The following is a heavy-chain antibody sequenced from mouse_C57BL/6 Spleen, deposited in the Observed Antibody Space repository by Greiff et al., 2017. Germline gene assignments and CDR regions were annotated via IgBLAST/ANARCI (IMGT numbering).Heavy chain of an antibody. CDR2: IRSKSSNYAT. J-gene: IGHJ1*03. CDR1: GFTFNTYA. CDR3: VRDDYGSSYWYFDV. V-gene: IGHV10-3*01. Sequence: EVMLVESGGGLVQPKGSLKLSCAASGFTFNTYAMHWVRQAPGKGLEWVARIRSKSSNYATYYADSVKDRFTISRDDSQSMLYLQMNNLKTEDTAMDYCVRDDYGSSYWYFDVWGTGTTVTVSA. D-gene: IGHD1-1*01.